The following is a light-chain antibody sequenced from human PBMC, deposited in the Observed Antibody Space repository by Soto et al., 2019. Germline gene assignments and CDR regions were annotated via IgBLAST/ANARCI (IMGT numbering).Light chain of an antibody. CDR3: CSYAGSFTYVV. CDR1: SNYVGGYNY. CDR2: DVT. V-gene: IGLV2-11*01. Sequence: QSVLTQPRSVSVSLGQSATISCTGTSNYVGGYNYVTLYQHHPGQAPKLMIYDVTKRPSGVPDLFSGSKSGNTASLTISGLQAEDEADYYCCSYAGSFTYVVFGGGTKLTVL. J-gene: IGLJ2*01.